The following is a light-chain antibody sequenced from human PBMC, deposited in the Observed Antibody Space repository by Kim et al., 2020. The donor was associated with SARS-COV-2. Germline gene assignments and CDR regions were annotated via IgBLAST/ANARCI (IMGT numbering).Light chain of an antibody. CDR2: GAS. J-gene: IGKJ1*01. V-gene: IGKV3-20*01. Sequence: LSPGERATLSCRASQSVSSSYLAWYQQKPGQAPRLLIYGASSRATGIPDRFSGSGSGTDFTLTISRLEPEDFAVYYCQQYGSSHWTFGQGTKVEI. CDR3: QQYGSSHWT. CDR1: QSVSSSY.